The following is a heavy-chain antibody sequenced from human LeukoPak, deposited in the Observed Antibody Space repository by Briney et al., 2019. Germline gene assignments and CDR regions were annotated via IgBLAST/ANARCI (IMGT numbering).Heavy chain of an antibody. CDR1: GFTFSSYW. V-gene: IGHV3-7*01. Sequence: PGGSLRLSCAASGFTFSSYWMSWVRQAPGKGREWVANIKQDGSEKYYVDSVKGRFTISRDNAKNSLYLQMNSLRAEDTAVYYCARELYYDFWSGHLFGLYYYGMDVWGQGTTVTVSS. J-gene: IGHJ6*02. CDR2: IKQDGSEK. D-gene: IGHD3-3*01. CDR3: ARELYYDFWSGHLFGLYYYGMDV.